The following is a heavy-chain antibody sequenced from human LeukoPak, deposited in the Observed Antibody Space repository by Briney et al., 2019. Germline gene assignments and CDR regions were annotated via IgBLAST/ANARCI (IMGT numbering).Heavy chain of an antibody. CDR2: IKQDGSEK. CDR3: ARDKSYGDSEDY. V-gene: IGHV3-7*01. D-gene: IGHD4-17*01. J-gene: IGHJ4*02. CDR1: GFTFSNYW. Sequence: TGGSLRLSCAASGFTFSNYWMSWVRQAPAKGLEWVANIKQDGSEKYYVDSVKGRFTISRDNAKNSLYLQMNRLRAEDTAVYYCARDKSYGDSEDYWGQGTLVTVSS.